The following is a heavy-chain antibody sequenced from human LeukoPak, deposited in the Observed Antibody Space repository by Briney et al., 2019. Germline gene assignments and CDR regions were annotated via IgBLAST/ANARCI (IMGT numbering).Heavy chain of an antibody. J-gene: IGHJ5*02. Sequence: GESLKISCKGSGYSINNYWIGWVRQMPGQGLEWMGIIYPADSDIRYRPSFQGQVTISADKSISTAYLQWSSLKASDTAMYYCARQEYCSGGSCYPWFDPGGQGTRVTVSS. V-gene: IGHV5-51*01. CDR3: ARQEYCSGGSCYPWFDP. CDR1: GYSINNYW. D-gene: IGHD2-15*01. CDR2: IYPADSDI.